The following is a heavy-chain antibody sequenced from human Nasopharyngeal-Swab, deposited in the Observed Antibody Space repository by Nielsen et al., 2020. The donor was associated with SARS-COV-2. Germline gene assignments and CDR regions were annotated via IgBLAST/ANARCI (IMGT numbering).Heavy chain of an antibody. J-gene: IGHJ6*02. D-gene: IGHD2-2*01. CDR1: GGTFTSYG. V-gene: IGHV1-18*01. Sequence: ASVKVSCKASGGTFTSYGISWVRQAPGQGLEWMGWISAYNGNTNYAQKLQGRVTMTTDTSTSTAYMELRSLRSDDTAVYYCARGIVVVPAAMGGFHYYYYGMDVWGQGTTVTVSS. CDR2: ISAYNGNT. CDR3: ARGIVVVPAAMGGFHYYYYGMDV.